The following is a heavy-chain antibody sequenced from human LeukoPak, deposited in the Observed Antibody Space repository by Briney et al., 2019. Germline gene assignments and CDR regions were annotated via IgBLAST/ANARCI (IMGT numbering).Heavy chain of an antibody. CDR3: ARDVSLPRWFDP. J-gene: IGHJ5*02. Sequence: GASVKVSCKASRYTFTNYGISWVRQAPGQGLEWMGWISAYNGNTNYAQKLQGRATMTTDTSTSTAYMELRSLRSDDTAVYYCARDVSLPRWFDPWGQGTLVTVSS. V-gene: IGHV1-18*01. CDR1: RYTFTNYG. CDR2: ISAYNGNT.